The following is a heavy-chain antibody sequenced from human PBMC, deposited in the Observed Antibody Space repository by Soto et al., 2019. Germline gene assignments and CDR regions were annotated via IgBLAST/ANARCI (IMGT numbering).Heavy chain of an antibody. V-gene: IGHV4-34*01. Sequence: QVQLQQWGAGLLKPSETLSLTCAVYGGSFSGYYWSWIRQPPGKGLEWIGEINHSGSTNYNPSLKGRVPISVDTAKNQFSLKLSSVTAADTAVYYCARAGGDPDYWGQGTLVPVSS. CDR3: ARAGGDPDY. D-gene: IGHD2-21*01. CDR2: INHSGST. CDR1: GGSFSGYY. J-gene: IGHJ4*02.